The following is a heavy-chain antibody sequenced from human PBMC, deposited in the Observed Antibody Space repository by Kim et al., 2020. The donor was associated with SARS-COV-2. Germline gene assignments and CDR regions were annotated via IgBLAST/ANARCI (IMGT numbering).Heavy chain of an antibody. CDR1: GGSFSGYY. CDR2: INHSGST. CDR3: ARAVWFGELPPHFDY. J-gene: IGHJ4*02. Sequence: SETLSLTCAVYGGSFSGYYWSWIRQPPGKGLEWIGEINHSGSTNYNPSLKSRVTISVDTSKNQFSLKLSSVTAADTAVYYCARAVWFGELPPHFDYWGQGTLVTVSS. V-gene: IGHV4-34*01. D-gene: IGHD3-10*01.